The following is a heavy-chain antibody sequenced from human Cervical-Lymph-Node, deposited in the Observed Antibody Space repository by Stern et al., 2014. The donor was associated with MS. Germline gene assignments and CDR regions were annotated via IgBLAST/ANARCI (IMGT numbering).Heavy chain of an antibody. Sequence: QLVQSGPGLVKPSQTLSLTCTVSGGSVGSGSYDWSWIRQPAGKGLEWIGRIYTTGSTYYNPSLKSRVSISIDTSKNQFSLKLTSGTAADTAVYYCARDKEDTNMAFRYFDNWGQGTLVTVSS. J-gene: IGHJ4*02. CDR3: ARDKEDTNMAFRYFDN. D-gene: IGHD5-18*01. CDR1: GGSVGSGSYD. V-gene: IGHV4-61*02. CDR2: IYTTGST.